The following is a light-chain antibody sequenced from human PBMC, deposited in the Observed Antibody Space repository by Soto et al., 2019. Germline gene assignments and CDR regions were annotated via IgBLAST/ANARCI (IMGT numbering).Light chain of an antibody. Sequence: EMVMTQSPATLSVSPGEGATLSCRASQTVSTNLAWYQQKPGQAPRLLIHGASTRATGTPARFSGSGSGTEFTLTISSLQSEDFAVYYCQQYNSWPPWTFGQGTKVDI. CDR1: QTVSTN. V-gene: IGKV3-15*01. CDR2: GAS. CDR3: QQYNSWPPWT. J-gene: IGKJ1*01.